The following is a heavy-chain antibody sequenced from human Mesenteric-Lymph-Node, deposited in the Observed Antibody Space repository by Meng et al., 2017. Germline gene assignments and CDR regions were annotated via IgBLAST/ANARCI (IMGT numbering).Heavy chain of an antibody. CDR3: AGVRYCGRPSCYTWVDY. V-gene: IGHV4-30-4*01. J-gene: IGHJ4*02. CDR1: GGSISSGDYY. D-gene: IGHD2-2*02. Sequence: QVQLQESGPGLVKPSQTLSLTCTVSGGSISSGDYYWSWIRQPPGKGLEWIGYIYYTGSAYYNPSLKSRLAISVDTSKNQFSLRLSSVTAADTAVYYCAGVRYCGRPSCYTWVDYWGQGTLVTVSS. CDR2: IYYTGSA.